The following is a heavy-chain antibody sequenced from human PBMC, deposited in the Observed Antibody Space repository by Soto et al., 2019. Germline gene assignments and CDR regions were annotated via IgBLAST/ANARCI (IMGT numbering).Heavy chain of an antibody. CDR3: AKGGPSSYLVDY. CDR1: GFTFSSYA. CDR2: ITGSGGYT. V-gene: IGHV3-23*01. Sequence: EVQLLESGGGLVQPGGSLRLSCAASGFTFSSYAMSWVRQAPGKGLEWVSAITGSGGYTCYADSVKGRFTISRDNSKNTLYLQVNSLRVEDTAVYYCAKGGPSSYLVDYWGQGTLVTVSS. J-gene: IGHJ4*02. D-gene: IGHD3-16*02.